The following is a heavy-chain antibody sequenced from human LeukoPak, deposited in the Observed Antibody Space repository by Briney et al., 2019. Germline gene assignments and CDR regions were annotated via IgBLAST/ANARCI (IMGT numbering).Heavy chain of an antibody. CDR3: AKEGVVGAAPHFDY. J-gene: IGHJ4*02. CDR2: IKQDGSEK. Sequence: GGSLRLSCAASGLTFSSYWMSWVRQAPGKGLEWVANIKQDGSEKYYVDSVKGRFTISRDNSKNTLYLQMNSLRAEDTAVYYCAKEGVVGAAPHFDYWGQGTLVTVSS. V-gene: IGHV3-7*01. CDR1: GLTFSSYW. D-gene: IGHD1-26*01.